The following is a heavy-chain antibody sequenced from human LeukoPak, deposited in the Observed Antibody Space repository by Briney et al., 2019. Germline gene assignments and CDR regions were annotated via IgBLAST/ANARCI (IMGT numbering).Heavy chain of an antibody. D-gene: IGHD3-10*01. J-gene: IGHJ4*02. V-gene: IGHV3-21*01. CDR1: GFTFSSYW. CDR3: AGERGVGEFY. Sequence: GGSLRLSCAASGFTFSSYWMSWVRQAPGKGLEWVSSISSSSSSIYYADSVKGRFSISRDNAKNSLYLQMNSLSAEDTAVYYCAGERGVGEFYWGQGTLVTVSS. CDR2: ISSSSSSI.